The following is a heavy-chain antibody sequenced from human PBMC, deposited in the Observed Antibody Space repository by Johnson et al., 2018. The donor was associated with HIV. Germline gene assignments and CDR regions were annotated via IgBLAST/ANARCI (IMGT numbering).Heavy chain of an antibody. V-gene: IGHV3-64*01. CDR3: ARDPVWDAFDI. CDR2: IGSYGVST. Sequence: AHLVDSGGGLVQPEGSLPLSRAASRFTFSTFPLHRVRQAPGKGLQYVSRIGSYGVSTYYANSVIGRFTITRDNSKNTVFLQMRRLRAEDTAVYYCARDPVWDAFDIWGQGTMVTVSS. J-gene: IGHJ3*02. CDR1: RFTFSTFP.